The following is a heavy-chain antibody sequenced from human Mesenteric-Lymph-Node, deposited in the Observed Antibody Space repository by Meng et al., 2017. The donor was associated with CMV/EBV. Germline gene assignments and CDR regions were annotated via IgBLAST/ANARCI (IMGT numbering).Heavy chain of an antibody. CDR2: IYYSGST. J-gene: IGHJ4*02. Sequence: QVQLQESGPGLVKPSETLSLTCTFSGGSISSYDWSWIRQPPGKGLEWIGYIYYSGSTYYNPSLKSRVTISVDTSKNQFSLKLSSVTAADTAVYYCARDGDYYDSSGYNPFDYWGQGTLVTVSS. V-gene: IGHV4-59*12. CDR1: GGSISSYD. D-gene: IGHD3-22*01. CDR3: ARDGDYYDSSGYNPFDY.